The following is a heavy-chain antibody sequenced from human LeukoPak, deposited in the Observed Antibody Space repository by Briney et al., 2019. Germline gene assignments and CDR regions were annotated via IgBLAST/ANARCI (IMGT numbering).Heavy chain of an antibody. CDR2: ISSSSTYI. V-gene: IGHV3-21*01. D-gene: IGHD5-12*01. J-gene: IGHJ3*02. CDR3: AREGLRGAFDI. CDR1: GFTFSSYT. Sequence: GGSLRLSCAASGFTFSSYTMNWVRQAPGKGLEWVSSISSSSTYIYYADAVEGRFTISRDNAKSSVYLQMNSLRAEDTAVYYCAREGLRGAFDIWGQGTMVTVSS.